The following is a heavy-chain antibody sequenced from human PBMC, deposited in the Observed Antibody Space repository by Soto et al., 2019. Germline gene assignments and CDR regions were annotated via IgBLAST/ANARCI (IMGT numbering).Heavy chain of an antibody. V-gene: IGHV4-61*08. CDR2: IYYSGST. J-gene: IGHJ4*02. CDR3: AREGGRDGYNLLDY. Sequence: LSLTCTVSGGSISSGGYYWSWIRQHPGKGLEWIGYIYYSGSTNYNPSLKSRVTISVDTSKNQFSLKLSSVTAADTAVYYCAREGGRDGYNLLDYWGQGTLVTVSS. CDR1: GGSISSGGYY. D-gene: IGHD5-12*01.